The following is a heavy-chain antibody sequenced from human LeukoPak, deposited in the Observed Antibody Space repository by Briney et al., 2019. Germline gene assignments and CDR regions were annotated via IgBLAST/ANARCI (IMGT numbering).Heavy chain of an antibody. V-gene: IGHV4-30-4*01. CDR1: GGSISSGDYY. Sequence: SQTLSLTCTVSGGSISSGDYYWSWIRQPPGKGLEWIGYIYYSGSTYYNPSLKSRVTISVDTSKNQFSLKLSSVTAADTAVYYCARDKYDSSGYYSFDYWGQGTLSPSPQ. D-gene: IGHD3-22*01. CDR2: IYYSGST. J-gene: IGHJ4*02. CDR3: ARDKYDSSGYYSFDY.